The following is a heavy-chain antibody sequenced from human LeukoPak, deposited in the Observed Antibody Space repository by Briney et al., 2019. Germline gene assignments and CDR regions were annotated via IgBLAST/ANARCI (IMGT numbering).Heavy chain of an antibody. CDR2: TYYRSKWYS. CDR1: GDSLSSNSAA. CDR3: AREGKDYDSSGYYLDAFDI. J-gene: IGHJ3*02. Sequence: SQTLSLTCAISGDSLSSNSAAWNWIRQSPSRGLEWLGRTYYRSKWYSDYAVSVKSRITINPDTSKNQFSLQLNSVTPEDTAVYYCAREGKDYDSSGYYLDAFDIWGQGTMVTVSS. D-gene: IGHD3-22*01. V-gene: IGHV6-1*01.